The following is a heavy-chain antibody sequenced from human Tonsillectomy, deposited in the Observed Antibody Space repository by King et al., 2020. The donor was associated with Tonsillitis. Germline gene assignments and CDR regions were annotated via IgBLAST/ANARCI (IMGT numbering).Heavy chain of an antibody. J-gene: IGHJ3*02. D-gene: IGHD3-16*01. Sequence: VQLVESGGGLVQPGGSLRLSCAASGFTFSSYWMSWVRQAPGKGLEWVANIKQDGSEKYYVGSVKGRFTISRDNAKNSLYLQMNSLRAEDTAVYYCAKDPLGANTFDIWGQGTMVTVSS. CDR1: GFTFSSYW. CDR2: IKQDGSEK. V-gene: IGHV3-7*01. CDR3: AKDPLGANTFDI.